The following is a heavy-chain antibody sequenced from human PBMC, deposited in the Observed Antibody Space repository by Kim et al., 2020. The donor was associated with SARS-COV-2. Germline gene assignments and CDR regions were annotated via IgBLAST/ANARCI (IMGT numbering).Heavy chain of an antibody. CDR1: GGSISSYY. CDR3: ARAYYDFWSGYYFDY. Sequence: SETLSLTCTVSGGSISSYYWSWIRQPPGKGLEWIGYIYYSGSTNYNPSLKSRVTISVDTSKNQFSLKLSSVTAADTAVYYCARAYYDFWSGYYFDYWGQGTLVTVSS. V-gene: IGHV4-59*01. D-gene: IGHD3-3*01. J-gene: IGHJ4*02. CDR2: IYYSGST.